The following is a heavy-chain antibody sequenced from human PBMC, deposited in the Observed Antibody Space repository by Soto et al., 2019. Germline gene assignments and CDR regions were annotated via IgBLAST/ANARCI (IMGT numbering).Heavy chain of an antibody. CDR2: ISSSSSYI. V-gene: IGHV3-21*01. CDR1: GFTFISYS. D-gene: IGHD3-10*01. CDR3: ARYYGSGHFDY. J-gene: IGHJ4*02. Sequence: EVQLVESGGGLVKPGGSLRLSCAASGFTFISYSMNWVRQAPGKGLEWVSSISSSSSYIYYADSVKGRFTISRDNARNSLYLQMNSLRAEDTAVYYCARYYGSGHFDYWGQGTLVTVSS.